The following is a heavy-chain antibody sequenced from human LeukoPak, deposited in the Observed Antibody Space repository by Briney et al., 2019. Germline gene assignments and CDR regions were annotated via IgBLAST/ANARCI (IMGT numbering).Heavy chain of an antibody. CDR1: GGTFSSYA. CDR2: IIPIFGTA. D-gene: IGHD2-2*03. J-gene: IGHJ4*02. CDR3: ATHRGYCSSTSCQNELELDY. V-gene: IGHV1-69*01. Sequence: GSSVKVSCKASGGTFSSYAISWVRQAPGQGLEWMGGIIPIFGTANYAQKCQGRVTITADESTSTAYMELRSLRSDDTAVYYCATHRGYCSSTSCQNELELDYWGQGTLVTVSS.